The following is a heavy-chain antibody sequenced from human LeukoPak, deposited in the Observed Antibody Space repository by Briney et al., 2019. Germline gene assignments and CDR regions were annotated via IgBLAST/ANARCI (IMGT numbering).Heavy chain of an antibody. Sequence: SETLSLTCTVSGGSISSYYWSWIRQPPGKGLEWIGYIYYSGSTNYNPSLKSRVTISVDTSKNQFSLQLNSVTPEDTAVYYCARERVAYCGGDCYSRAFDIWGQGTMVTVSS. V-gene: IGHV4-59*12. CDR1: GGSISSYY. CDR3: ARERVAYCGGDCYSRAFDI. J-gene: IGHJ3*02. CDR2: IYYSGST. D-gene: IGHD2-21*02.